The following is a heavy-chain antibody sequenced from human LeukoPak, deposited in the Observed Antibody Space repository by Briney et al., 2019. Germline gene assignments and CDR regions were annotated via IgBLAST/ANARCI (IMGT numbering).Heavy chain of an antibody. CDR1: GGSFSGYY. V-gene: IGHV4-34*01. CDR2: INHSGST. D-gene: IGHD3-22*01. Sequence: PSETLSLTCAVYGGSFSGYYWSWIRQPPGKGLEWIGEINHSGSTNYNPSLKSRVTISVDTSKNQFSLKLSSVTAADTAVYYCAREGAYYYDSSGYFLPTAGGWYFDYWGQGTLVTVSS. CDR3: AREGAYYYDSSGYFLPTAGGWYFDY. J-gene: IGHJ4*02.